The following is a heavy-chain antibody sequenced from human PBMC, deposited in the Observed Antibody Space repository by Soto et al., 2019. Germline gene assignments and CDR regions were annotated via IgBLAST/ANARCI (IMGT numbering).Heavy chain of an antibody. CDR1: GFTFTSSA. Sequence: GASVKVSCKASGFTFTSSAVQWVRQARGQRLEWIGWIVVGSGNTNYAQKFQERVTITRDMSTSTAYMELSSLRSEDTAVYYCAASIAAAGYYYYYGMDVWGQGTTVTVSS. V-gene: IGHV1-58*01. CDR2: IVVGSGNT. J-gene: IGHJ6*02. D-gene: IGHD6-13*01. CDR3: AASIAAAGYYYYYGMDV.